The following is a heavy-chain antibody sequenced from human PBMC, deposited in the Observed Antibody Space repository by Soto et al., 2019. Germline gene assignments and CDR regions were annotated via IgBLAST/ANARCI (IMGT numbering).Heavy chain of an antibody. CDR2: IWYDGSNK. CDR3: AREDIVVVPAAIIGSFDP. V-gene: IGHV3-33*01. J-gene: IGHJ5*02. Sequence: GGSLRLSCAASGFTFSSYGMHWVRQAPGKGLEWGSVIWYDGSNKYYAYSVKGRFTISRDNSKNTLYLQMNSLRAEDTAVYYCAREDIVVVPAAIIGSFDPGGQGTQVPVSS. D-gene: IGHD2-2*02. CDR1: GFTFSSYG.